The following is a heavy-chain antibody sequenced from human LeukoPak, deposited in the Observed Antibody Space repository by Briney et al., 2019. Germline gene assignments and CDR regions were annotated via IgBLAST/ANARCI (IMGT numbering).Heavy chain of an antibody. CDR3: AREGSRGQWLVRGFDY. D-gene: IGHD6-19*01. CDR1: GFTFSDYY. Sequence: PGGSLRLSCAASGFTFSDYYMSWIRQAPGKGLEWVSYISSSGSTIYYADSVKGRFTISRDNAKNSLYLQMNSLTAADTAVYYCAREGSRGQWLVRGFDYWGQGTLVTVSS. J-gene: IGHJ4*02. V-gene: IGHV3-11*01. CDR2: ISSSGSTI.